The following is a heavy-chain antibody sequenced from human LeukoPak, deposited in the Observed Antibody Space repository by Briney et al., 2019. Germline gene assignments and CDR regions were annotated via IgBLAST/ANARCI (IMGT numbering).Heavy chain of an antibody. J-gene: IGHJ6*02. CDR3: ARRPVITMVRGVIFRGMDV. V-gene: IGHV4-34*01. D-gene: IGHD3-10*01. CDR1: GGSFSGYY. CDR2: INHSGST. Sequence: SETLSLTCAVYGGSFSGYYWSWIRQPPGKGLEWIGEINHSGSTNYNPSLKSRDTISVDTSKNQFSLKLSSVTAADTAVYYCARRPVITMVRGVIFRGMDVWGQGTTVTVSS.